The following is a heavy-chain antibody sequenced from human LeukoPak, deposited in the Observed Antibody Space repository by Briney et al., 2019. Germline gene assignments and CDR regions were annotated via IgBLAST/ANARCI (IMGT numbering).Heavy chain of an antibody. J-gene: IGHJ4*02. CDR1: GGSISSGGYS. CDR2: IYHSGST. D-gene: IGHD4-17*01. V-gene: IGHV4-30-2*01. CDR3: ARGGYGDYFFGY. Sequence: PSQTLSLTCAVSGGSISSGGYSWSWIRQPPGKGLEWIGYIYHSGSTYYNPSLKSRVTISVDRSKNQFSLKLSSVTAADTAVYYCARGGYGDYFFGYWGQGTLVTVSS.